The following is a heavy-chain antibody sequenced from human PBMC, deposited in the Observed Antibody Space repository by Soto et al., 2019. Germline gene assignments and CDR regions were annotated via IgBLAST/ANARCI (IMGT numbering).Heavy chain of an antibody. J-gene: IGHJ6*02. CDR1: GFTFSSYA. CDR2: ISGSGGST. D-gene: IGHD6-6*01. V-gene: IGHV3-23*01. Sequence: PGGSLRLSCAASGFTFSSYAMSWVRQAPGKGLEWVSAISGSGGSTYYADSVKGRFTISRDNSKNTLYLQMNSLRAEDTAVYYCAKVHSSSLVESYGMDVWGQGTTVTVSS. CDR3: AKVHSSSLVESYGMDV.